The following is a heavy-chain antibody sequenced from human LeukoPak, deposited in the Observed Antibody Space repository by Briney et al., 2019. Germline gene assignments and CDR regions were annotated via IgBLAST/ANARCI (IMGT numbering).Heavy chain of an antibody. D-gene: IGHD3-9*01. CDR2: ISYDGSNK. CDR3: ASIPSPNYDILTGLDY. CDR1: GFTFSSHA. Sequence: GRSLRLSCAASGFTFSSHAMHWVRQAPGKGLEWVAVISYDGSNKYYADSVKGRFTISRDNSKNTLYLQMNSLRAEDTAVYYCASIPSPNYDILTGLDYWGQGTLVTVSS. J-gene: IGHJ4*02. V-gene: IGHV3-30-3*01.